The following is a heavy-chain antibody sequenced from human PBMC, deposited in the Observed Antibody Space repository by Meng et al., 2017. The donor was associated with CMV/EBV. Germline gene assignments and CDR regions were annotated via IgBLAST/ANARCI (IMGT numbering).Heavy chain of an antibody. V-gene: IGHV4-39*07. CDR1: GGSISSSSYY. Sequence: LPESGPGLVKPSETLSLTCTVSGGSISSSSYYWGWIRQPPGKGLEWIGSIYYSGSTYYNPSLKSRVTISVDTSKNQFSLKLSSVTAADTAVYYCARDSSRWVTKYYFDYWGQGTLVTVSS. D-gene: IGHD4-17*01. CDR2: IYYSGST. J-gene: IGHJ4*02. CDR3: ARDSSRWVTKYYFDY.